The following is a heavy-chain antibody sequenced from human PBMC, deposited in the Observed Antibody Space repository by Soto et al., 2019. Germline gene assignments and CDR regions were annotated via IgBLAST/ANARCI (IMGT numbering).Heavy chain of an antibody. J-gene: IGHJ4*02. CDR3: ARKSDSSPVPEADGV. CDR2: IYSNDDT. V-gene: IGHV3-53*02. D-gene: IGHD2-8*01. CDR1: VFSGGSNY. Sequence: EVQLVETGGGLIQPGGSLRLSCAASVFSGGSNYMTWVRQSPGKGLEGVALIYSNDDTDYAASVKGRFSISRDNFKNTLYLQMTNLRAEDTAVYNCARKSDSSPVPEADGVWGRGTLVTVSS.